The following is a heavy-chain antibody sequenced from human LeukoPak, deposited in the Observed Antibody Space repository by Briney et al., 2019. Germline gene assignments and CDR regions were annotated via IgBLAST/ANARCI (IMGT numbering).Heavy chain of an antibody. D-gene: IGHD1-14*01. CDR3: ARGSTGQYDP. CDR2: VHYSGSS. J-gene: IGHJ5*02. CDR1: GDSISSYY. V-gene: IGHV4-59*01. Sequence: PSETLSLTCSVSGDSISSYYWSWIRQSPGKGLEWIGYVHYSGSSNNNPSLKSRVTMSVDTSKNQFSLKLSSLTAADTAVYYCARGSTGQYDPWGQGVLVTVSS.